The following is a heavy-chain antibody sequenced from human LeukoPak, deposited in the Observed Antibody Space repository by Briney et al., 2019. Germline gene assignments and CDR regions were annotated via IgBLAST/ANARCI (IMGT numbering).Heavy chain of an antibody. V-gene: IGHV7-4-1*01. CDR2: INTNTGNP. J-gene: IGHJ3*02. CDR1: GYTFTKEA. CDR3: ARKVPTYAFDI. Sequence: ASVKVSCKAFGYTFTKEAISWVRQAPGQGLEWMGWINTNTGNPTYAQGFTGRFVFSLDTSVSTAYLQIGSLKAEDTAVYYCARKVPTYAFDIWGQGTMVTVSS. D-gene: IGHD2-2*01.